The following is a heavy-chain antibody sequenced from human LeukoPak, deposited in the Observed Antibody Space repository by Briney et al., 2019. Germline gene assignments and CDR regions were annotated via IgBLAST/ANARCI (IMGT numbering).Heavy chain of an antibody. V-gene: IGHV4-59*01. CDR2: IYYSGST. CDR1: GGSISSYY. J-gene: IGHJ4*02. CDR3: ARVVRGIAAAGNYFDY. Sequence: SETLSLTCTVSGGSISSYYWSWIRQPPGKGLEWIGYIYYSGSTNYNPSLKSRVTISVDTSKNQFSLKLSSVTAADTAVYYCARVVRGIAAAGNYFDYWGQGTLVTVSS. D-gene: IGHD6-13*01.